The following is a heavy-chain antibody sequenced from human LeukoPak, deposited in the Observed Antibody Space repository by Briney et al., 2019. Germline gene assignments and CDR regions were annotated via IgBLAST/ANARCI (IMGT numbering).Heavy chain of an antibody. Sequence: SETLSLTCAVYGGSFSGYYWSWIRQPPGKGLEWIGEINHSGSTNYNPSLKSRVTISVNTSKNQFSLKLSSVTAADTAVYYCARAPGGFDYWGQGTLVTVSS. CDR3: ARAPGGFDY. CDR2: INHSGST. D-gene: IGHD3-10*01. V-gene: IGHV4-34*01. CDR1: GGSFSGYY. J-gene: IGHJ4*02.